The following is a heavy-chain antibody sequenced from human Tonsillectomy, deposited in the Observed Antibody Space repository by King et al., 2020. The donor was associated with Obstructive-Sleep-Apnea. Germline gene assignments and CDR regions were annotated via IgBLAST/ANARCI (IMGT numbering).Heavy chain of an antibody. CDR2: IYNSGST. J-gene: IGHJ6*02. V-gene: IGHV4-59*01. Sequence: QLQESGPGLVKTSENLSLTCTVSGGSISSYYWSWIRHPPGKGLEWIGYIYNSGSTNYNPSLKSRVTISVDTSKNQFSLKLSSVTAADTAVYYCARGIVVATQGMDVWGQGTTVTVSS. CDR1: GGSISSYY. CDR3: ARGIVVATQGMDV. D-gene: IGHD3-22*01.